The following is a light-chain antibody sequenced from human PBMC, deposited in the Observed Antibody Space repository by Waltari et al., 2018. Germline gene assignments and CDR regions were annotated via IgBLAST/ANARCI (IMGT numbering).Light chain of an antibody. V-gene: IGKV3D-15*01. CDR1: QSIKGA. CDR2: SPS. Sequence: EIVMTQSPATLSMSPGESATLSCRAGQSIKGAFAWYQQKPGQAPRLLIYSPSTRATGTPARFSGSGSGTEFTLTISSLQSEDFAIYYCQQYNYWPWTFGQGTRVEIK. CDR3: QQYNYWPWT. J-gene: IGKJ1*01.